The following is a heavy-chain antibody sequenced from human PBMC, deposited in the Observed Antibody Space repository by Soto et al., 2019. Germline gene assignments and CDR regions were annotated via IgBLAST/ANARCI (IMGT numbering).Heavy chain of an antibody. D-gene: IGHD2-2*02. CDR2: ISYDGSNK. CDR1: GSTFSSYA. CDR3: AREFVGYCSSTSCYTRVSYYYYYGMDV. Sequence: GGSLRLSCAASGSTFSSYAMHWVRQAPGKGLEWVAVISYDGSNKYYADSVKGRFTISRDNSKNTLYLQMNSLRAEDTAVYYCAREFVGYCSSTSCYTRVSYYYYYGMDVWGQGTTVTVSS. J-gene: IGHJ6*02. V-gene: IGHV3-30-3*01.